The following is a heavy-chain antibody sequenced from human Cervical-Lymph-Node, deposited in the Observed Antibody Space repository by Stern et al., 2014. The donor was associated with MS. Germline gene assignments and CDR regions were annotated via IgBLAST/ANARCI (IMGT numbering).Heavy chain of an antibody. Sequence: EVQLVESGGGVIQPGGSLRLSCTASGFTVSRDYMTWVRQAPGKGLEWISLITNVGSTFCTASVKGQFTISRDVSKNTVYLHMTSLRAEDTAMYYCARDTSSPERSDWWGQGTLVTVSS. J-gene: IGHJ4*02. CDR3: ARDTSSPERSDW. CDR1: GFTVSRDY. CDR2: ITNVGST. D-gene: IGHD1-1*01. V-gene: IGHV3-53*01.